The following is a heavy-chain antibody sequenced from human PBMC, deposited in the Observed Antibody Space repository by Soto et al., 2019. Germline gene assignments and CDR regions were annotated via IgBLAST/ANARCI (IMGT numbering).Heavy chain of an antibody. D-gene: IGHD2-21*02. CDR1: GFTFSDRY. J-gene: IGHJ4*02. CDR3: TRGTATGRDFDY. CDR2: SRNKANSYTT. Sequence: EVHLVESGGGLVQPGGSLRLSCAASGFTFSDRYMDWVRRAPGKGLEWVGRSRNKANSYTTEYAASVKGRFTISRDESKNSLYLQMDSLKTEDTAVYYCTRGTATGRDFDYWGQGTLVTVSS. V-gene: IGHV3-72*01.